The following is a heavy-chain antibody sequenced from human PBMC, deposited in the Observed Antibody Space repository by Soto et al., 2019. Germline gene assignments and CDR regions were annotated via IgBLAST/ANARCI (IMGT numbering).Heavy chain of an antibody. Sequence: GSLKISCKGSGYSFTSYWIGWVRQMPGKGLEWMGIIYPGDSDTRYSPSFQGQVTISADKSISTAYLQWSSLKASDTAMYYCARRGRYCSSTSCSWFDPWGQGTLVTVSS. CDR2: IYPGDSDT. J-gene: IGHJ5*02. D-gene: IGHD2-2*01. V-gene: IGHV5-51*01. CDR3: ARRGRYCSSTSCSWFDP. CDR1: GYSFTSYW.